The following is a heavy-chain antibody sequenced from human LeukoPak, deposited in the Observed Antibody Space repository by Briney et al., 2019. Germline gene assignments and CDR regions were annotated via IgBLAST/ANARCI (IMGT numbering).Heavy chain of an antibody. D-gene: IGHD2-15*01. CDR1: GLSVSGNY. CDR2: LDVGGST. Sequence: GGSLRLSCAAPGLSVSGNYMSWVRQPPGKGPEWVSVLDVGGSTYYADSVKGRFNISRDKSKNTLYLQINSLRAEDTAVYYCARGGNSGGSLRSPFDIWGRGTMVTVSS. CDR3: ARGGNSGGSLRSPFDI. J-gene: IGHJ3*02. V-gene: IGHV3-53*01.